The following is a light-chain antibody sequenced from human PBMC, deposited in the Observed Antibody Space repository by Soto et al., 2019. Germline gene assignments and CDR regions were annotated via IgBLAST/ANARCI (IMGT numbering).Light chain of an antibody. J-gene: IGKJ1*01. CDR1: QSVSSN. Sequence: EIVMTQSPATLSVSPGERATLSCRASQSVSSNLAWYQQKPGRAPRLLIYGASTRVTGVPARFSGSGSGTELTLTISSLQSEDFAVYYCQQYNNWPPGAFGQGTKVEIK. V-gene: IGKV3-15*01. CDR2: GAS. CDR3: QQYNNWPPGA.